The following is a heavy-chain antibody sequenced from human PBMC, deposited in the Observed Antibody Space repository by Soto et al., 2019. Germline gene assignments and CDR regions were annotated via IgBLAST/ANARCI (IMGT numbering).Heavy chain of an antibody. D-gene: IGHD3-10*01. CDR2: IYYNGST. CDR1: GYSISSGGYY. Sequence: QVQLQESGPGLVKPSQTLSLTCTVSGYSISSGGYYWSWIRQHPGKGLEWIGHIYYNGSTYYNPSLKSRVTISADTSKNQLSLRLSSVTAADTAVYYCARVNYYGSGSYSKWFDYWGQGTLVTVSS. CDR3: ARVNYYGSGSYSKWFDY. V-gene: IGHV4-31*03. J-gene: IGHJ4*02.